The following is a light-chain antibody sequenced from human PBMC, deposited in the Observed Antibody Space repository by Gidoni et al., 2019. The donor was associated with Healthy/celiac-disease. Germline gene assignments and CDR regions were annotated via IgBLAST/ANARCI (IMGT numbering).Light chain of an antibody. CDR1: NIGSKS. CDR2: YDS. J-gene: IGLJ1*01. CDR3: QVWDSSSDHPGV. Sequence: SSVLTQPPSVSVAPGKAARITCGGNNIGSKSVHWYQQKPGQAPVLVIYYDSDRPSGIPERFSGSNSGNTATLTISRVEAGDEADYYCQVWDSSSDHPGVFGTGTKVTVL. V-gene: IGLV3-21*04.